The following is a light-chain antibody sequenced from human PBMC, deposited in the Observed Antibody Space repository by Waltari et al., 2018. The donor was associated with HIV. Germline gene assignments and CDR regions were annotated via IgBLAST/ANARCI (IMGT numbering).Light chain of an antibody. J-gene: IGLJ2*01. CDR2: DVT. Sequence: QSALAQPLSPSGSAGQSVTISCPGTSSDVGPYNHVSWYQQHPGKSPKRIMYDVTKRPSGVPDRFSGSKSGNTASLTVSGLQGEDEADYYCSSYADSDTPVVFGGGTKLTVL. V-gene: IGLV2-8*01. CDR1: SSDVGPYNH. CDR3: SSYADSDTPVV.